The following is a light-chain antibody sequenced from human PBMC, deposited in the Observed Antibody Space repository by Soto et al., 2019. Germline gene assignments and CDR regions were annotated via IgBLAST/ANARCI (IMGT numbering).Light chain of an antibody. CDR3: QQRSNWPPT. J-gene: IGKJ1*01. V-gene: IGKV3-11*01. CDR1: QSVSRD. CDR2: DAS. Sequence: DIVLTQSPATLSLSPGERATLSCRASQSVSRDLAWYQQKPGQAPRLLIYDASNRATGIPARFSGSGSGTDFTLTISSLEPEDFAVYYCQQRSNWPPTCGQGTNVEIK.